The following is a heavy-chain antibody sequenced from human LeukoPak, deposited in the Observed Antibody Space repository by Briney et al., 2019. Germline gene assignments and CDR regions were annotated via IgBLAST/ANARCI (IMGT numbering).Heavy chain of an antibody. D-gene: IGHD5-18*01. Sequence: ASVKVSCKASGYTFTDYTMHWLRQAPGQRLDWMGWINGGSGNTKYSPEFQGRVTITRDTSASTAYMELSSLRSEDTAVYYCAREPVDTAMARFDYWGQGTLVTVSS. CDR2: INGGSGNT. J-gene: IGHJ4*02. V-gene: IGHV1-3*01. CDR3: AREPVDTAMARFDY. CDR1: GYTFTDYT.